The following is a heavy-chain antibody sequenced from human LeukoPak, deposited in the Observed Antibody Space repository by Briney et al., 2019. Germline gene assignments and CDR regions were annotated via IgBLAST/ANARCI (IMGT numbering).Heavy chain of an antibody. Sequence: GGSLRLSCTASGFTFGDYAMSWVRQAPGKGLEWVVFIRSKAYGGTTEYAASVKGRFTISRDDSKSIAYLQMNSLKTEDTAVYYCTSRITMIAVNAFDIWGQGTMVTVSS. V-gene: IGHV3-49*04. D-gene: IGHD3-22*01. CDR3: TSRITMIAVNAFDI. J-gene: IGHJ3*02. CDR2: IRSKAYGGTT. CDR1: GFTFGDYA.